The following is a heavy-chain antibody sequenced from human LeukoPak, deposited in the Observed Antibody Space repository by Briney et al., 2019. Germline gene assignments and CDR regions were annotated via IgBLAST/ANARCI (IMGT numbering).Heavy chain of an antibody. D-gene: IGHD3-16*02. CDR2: ISAYNGNT. V-gene: IGHV1-18*01. J-gene: IGHJ4*02. CDR1: GYTFTNYG. CDR3: ARFAMITFGGVIVIGGYFDY. Sequence: ASVKVSCKASGYTFTNYGISWVRQAPGQGLEWMGWISAYNGNTNYAQKLQGRVTMTTDTSKSTAYMELRSLRSDDTAVYYCARFAMITFGGVIVIGGYFDYWGQGTLVTVSS.